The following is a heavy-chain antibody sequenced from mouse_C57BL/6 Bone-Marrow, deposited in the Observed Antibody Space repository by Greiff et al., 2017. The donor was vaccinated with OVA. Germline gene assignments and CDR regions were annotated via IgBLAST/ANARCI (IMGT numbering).Heavy chain of an antibody. D-gene: IGHD4-1*01. CDR2: ISDGGSYT. Sequence: DVQLVESGGGLVKPGGSLKLSCAASGFTFSSYAMSWVRQTPEKRLEWVATISDGGSYTYYPDNVKGRFTISRDNAKNNLYLQMSHLKSEDTAMYYCARDSGTWRYFDVWGTGTTVTVSS. CDR3: ARDSGTWRYFDV. CDR1: GFTFSSYA. V-gene: IGHV5-4*01. J-gene: IGHJ1*03.